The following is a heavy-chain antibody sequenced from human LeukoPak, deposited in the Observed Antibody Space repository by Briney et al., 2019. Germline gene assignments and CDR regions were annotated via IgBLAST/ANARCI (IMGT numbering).Heavy chain of an antibody. D-gene: IGHD2-15*01. Sequence: ASVKVSCKASGGTFSSYAISWVRQAPGQGLEWMGWISAYNGNTNYAQKLQGRVTMTTDASTSTAYMELRSLRSDDTAVYYCARQVVAATPPDYWGQGTLVTVSS. V-gene: IGHV1-18*01. CDR3: ARQVVAATPPDY. J-gene: IGHJ4*02. CDR2: ISAYNGNT. CDR1: GGTFSSYA.